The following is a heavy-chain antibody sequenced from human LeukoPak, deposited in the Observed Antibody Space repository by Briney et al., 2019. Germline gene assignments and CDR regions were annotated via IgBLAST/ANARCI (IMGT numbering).Heavy chain of an antibody. Sequence: GGSLRLSCAASGFTFDDYAMHWVRQAPGKGLEWVSGISWNSGSIGYADSVKGRFTISRDNAKNSLYLQMNSLRAEDTAVYYCARDKRDDFWSGYPTAIDYWGQGTLVTVSS. J-gene: IGHJ4*02. D-gene: IGHD3-3*01. CDR2: ISWNSGSI. V-gene: IGHV3-9*01. CDR1: GFTFDDYA. CDR3: ARDKRDDFWSGYPTAIDY.